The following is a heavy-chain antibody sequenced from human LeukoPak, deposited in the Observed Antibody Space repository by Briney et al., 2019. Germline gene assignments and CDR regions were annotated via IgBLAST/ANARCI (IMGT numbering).Heavy chain of an antibody. J-gene: IGHJ5*02. Sequence: SETLSLTCTVSGGSISSSSYYWGWIRQPPGKGLEWIGSIYYSGSTYYNPSLKSRVTISVDTSKNQFSLKLSSVTAADTAVYYCARCVGFLEWLLNYNWFDPWGQGTLVTVSS. V-gene: IGHV4-39*07. CDR1: GGSISSSSYY. CDR3: ARCVGFLEWLLNYNWFDP. D-gene: IGHD3-3*01. CDR2: IYYSGST.